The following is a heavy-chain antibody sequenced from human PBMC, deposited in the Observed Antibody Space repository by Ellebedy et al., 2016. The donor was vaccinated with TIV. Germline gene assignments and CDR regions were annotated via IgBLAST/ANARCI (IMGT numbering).Heavy chain of an antibody. CDR2: ISYDGSNK. V-gene: IGHV3-30*18. Sequence: GGSLRLSCAASGFTFSYYGMHWVRQAPGKGLEWVAVISYDGSNKYYADSVKGRFTISRDNSKNTLYLQMNSLRAEDTAVYYCAKISSGWYNWFDPWGQGTLVTVSS. J-gene: IGHJ5*02. CDR3: AKISSGWYNWFDP. D-gene: IGHD6-19*01. CDR1: GFTFSYYG.